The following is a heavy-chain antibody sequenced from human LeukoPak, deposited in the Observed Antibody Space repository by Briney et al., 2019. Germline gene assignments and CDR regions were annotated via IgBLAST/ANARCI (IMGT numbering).Heavy chain of an antibody. Sequence: GGSLRLSCAGSGFTFSNYGMPWVRQAPGKGLGWVAVISYDGGNKYYADSVKGRFTTSRDNSKNTLYLQMNSLRAEGTAVYYCAKGFSGMYSNFDYWGQGTLVTVSS. D-gene: IGHD1-26*01. CDR1: GFTFSNYG. V-gene: IGHV3-30*18. J-gene: IGHJ4*02. CDR3: AKGFSGMYSNFDY. CDR2: ISYDGGNK.